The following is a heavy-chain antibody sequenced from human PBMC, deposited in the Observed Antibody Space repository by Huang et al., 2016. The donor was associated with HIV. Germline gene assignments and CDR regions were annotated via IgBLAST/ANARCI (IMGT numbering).Heavy chain of an antibody. J-gene: IGHJ4*02. Sequence: QVQLVQSGAEVKKPGASVKVSCKASGFNFNNYDFNWVRQASGQGLEWMGWMKPKSGNTGYAQKFQGRVTITRNTSITTAYMELRSLRSEYTAVYYCARARGFLYDSTGYYSRYYFDYWGQGTLVTISS. CDR1: GFNFNNYD. CDR2: MKPKSGNT. D-gene: IGHD3-22*01. V-gene: IGHV1-8*03. CDR3: ARARGFLYDSTGYYSRYYFDY.